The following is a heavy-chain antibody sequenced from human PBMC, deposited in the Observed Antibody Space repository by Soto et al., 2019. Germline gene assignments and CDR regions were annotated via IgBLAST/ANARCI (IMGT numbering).Heavy chain of an antibody. CDR3: ARGGIVGATHWFDP. Sequence: IRQPPGKGLEWIGYAHYSGSTNYNPSLKSRVTISVDTSKNQFSLKLSSVTAADTAVYYCARGGIVGATHWFDPWGQGTLVTVPS. J-gene: IGHJ5*02. CDR2: AHYSGST. D-gene: IGHD1-26*01. V-gene: IGHV4-59*01.